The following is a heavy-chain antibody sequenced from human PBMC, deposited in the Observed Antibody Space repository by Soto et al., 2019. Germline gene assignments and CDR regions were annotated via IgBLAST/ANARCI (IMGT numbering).Heavy chain of an antibody. Sequence: SETLSLTCTVSGGSISSSSYYWGWIRQPPGKGLEWIGSIYYSGSTYYNPSLKSRVTISVDTSKNQFSLKLSSVTAADTAVYYCARHLGFAVAGPGGLFDPWGQGTLVTVSS. CDR3: ARHLGFAVAGPGGLFDP. CDR1: GGSISSSSYY. V-gene: IGHV4-39*01. CDR2: IYYSGST. D-gene: IGHD6-19*01. J-gene: IGHJ5*02.